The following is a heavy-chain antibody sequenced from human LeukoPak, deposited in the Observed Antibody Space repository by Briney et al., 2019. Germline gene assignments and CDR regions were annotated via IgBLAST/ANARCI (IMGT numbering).Heavy chain of an antibody. J-gene: IGHJ4*02. CDR2: ISGSGGST. V-gene: IGHV3-23*01. D-gene: IGHD2-2*01. CDR1: GFTFNNYA. CDR3: AGPRWSSTSCYYV. Sequence: PGGSLRLSCAASGFTFNNYAMTWVRQAPGKGLEWVSAISGSGGSTYYADSVKGRFTISRDNAKNSLYLQMNSLRAEDTAVYYCAGPRWSSTSCYYVWGQGTLVTVSS.